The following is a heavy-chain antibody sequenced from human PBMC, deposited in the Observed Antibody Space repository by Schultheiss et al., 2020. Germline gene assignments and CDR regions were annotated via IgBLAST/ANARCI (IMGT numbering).Heavy chain of an antibody. CDR1: GYTFTSYA. Sequence: ASVKVSCKASGYTFTSYAMHWVRQAPGQRLEWMGWINAGNGNTKYSQKFQGRVTITRDTSASTVYMEVRSLRSDDTAVYYCARDTSGWSLNLDYWGQGSLVTVSS. CDR3: ARDTSGWSLNLDY. V-gene: IGHV1-3*01. CDR2: INAGNGNT. J-gene: IGHJ4*02. D-gene: IGHD6-19*01.